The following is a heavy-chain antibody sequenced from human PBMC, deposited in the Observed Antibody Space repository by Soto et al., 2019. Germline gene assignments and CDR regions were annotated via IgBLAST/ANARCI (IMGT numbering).Heavy chain of an antibody. CDR1: GFFFSSYT. V-gene: IGHV3-23*01. D-gene: IGHD6-19*01. Sequence: EVQLLESGGCLVQPGGSLRLSCVGSGFFFSSYTMTWVRQAPGKGLEWVSSFSATSENTYYADSVRGRFTISRDNSKNTIFLQMNSLTAEDTAMYYCAKARDQQWVRLPFDYWGQGILVIVSS. CDR3: AKARDQQWVRLPFDY. J-gene: IGHJ4*02. CDR2: FSATSENT.